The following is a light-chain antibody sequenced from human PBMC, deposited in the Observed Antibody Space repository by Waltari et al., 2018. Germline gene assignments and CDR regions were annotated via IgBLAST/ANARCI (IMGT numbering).Light chain of an antibody. CDR2: DVS. Sequence: QSALTQPASVSGSPGQSITISCTGTSSDVGGYKYVSWYQQHPGKAPQLMIYDVSKRPSGVSDRFSGSKSGNTASLTISGLQAEDEADYYCSSYTSSSTWVFGGGTKLTVL. V-gene: IGLV2-14*01. CDR3: SSYTSSSTWV. J-gene: IGLJ3*02. CDR1: SSDVGGYKY.